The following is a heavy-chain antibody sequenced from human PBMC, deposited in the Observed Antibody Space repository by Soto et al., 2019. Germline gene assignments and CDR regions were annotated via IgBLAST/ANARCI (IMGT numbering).Heavy chain of an antibody. D-gene: IGHD1-1*01. Sequence: GESLKISCQGSGYSFTSYWIGWVRQMPGKGLEWMGIIYPSDSRVTYNPSFQGQVTISADKSITTAYLEWHSLKASDSAIYYCTRVPSAGTGTRWVFDSWGQGTQVTVSS. J-gene: IGHJ4*02. V-gene: IGHV5-51*01. CDR3: TRVPSAGTGTRWVFDS. CDR1: GYSFTSYW. CDR2: IYPSDSRV.